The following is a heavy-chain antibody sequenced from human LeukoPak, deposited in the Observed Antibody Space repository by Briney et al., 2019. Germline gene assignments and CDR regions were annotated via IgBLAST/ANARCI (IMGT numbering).Heavy chain of an antibody. D-gene: IGHD5-18*01. J-gene: IGHJ4*02. Sequence: PSQTLSLTCAVSGGSISSGGYSWSWIRQPPGTGLEWIGSIYYSGSTYYNPSLKSRVTISLDTSKNQFSLKLSSVTAADTAMYYCARIQLWVDYWGQGTLVTVSS. CDR1: GGSISSGGYS. CDR3: ARIQLWVDY. CDR2: IYYSGST. V-gene: IGHV4-30-2*03.